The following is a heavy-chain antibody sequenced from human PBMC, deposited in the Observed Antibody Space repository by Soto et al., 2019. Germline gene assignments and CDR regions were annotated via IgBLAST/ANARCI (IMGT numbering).Heavy chain of an antibody. Sequence: SETLSLTCTVSGGSISSYYWSWIRQPPGKGLEWIGYIYYSGSTNYNPSLKSRVTISVETSKNQFSLKLSSVTAADTAVYYCARAGDYYYMDVWGKGTTVTVSS. CDR2: IYYSGST. CDR1: GGSISSYY. D-gene: IGHD4-17*01. J-gene: IGHJ6*03. V-gene: IGHV4-59*01. CDR3: ARAGDYYYMDV.